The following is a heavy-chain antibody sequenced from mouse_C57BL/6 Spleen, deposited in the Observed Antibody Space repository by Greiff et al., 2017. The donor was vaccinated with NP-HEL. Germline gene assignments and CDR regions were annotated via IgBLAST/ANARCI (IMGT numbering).Heavy chain of an antibody. CDR1: GFSFNTYA. V-gene: IGHV10-1*01. D-gene: IGHD1-1*01. CDR3: VRQYGSSEAWFAY. Sequence: EVQVVESGGGLVQPKGSLKLSCAASGFSFNTYAMNWVRQAPGKGLEWVARIRSKSNNYATYYADSVKDRFTISRDDSESMLYLQMNNLKTEDTAMYYCVRQYGSSEAWFAYWGQGTLVTVSA. CDR2: IRSKSNNYAT. J-gene: IGHJ3*01.